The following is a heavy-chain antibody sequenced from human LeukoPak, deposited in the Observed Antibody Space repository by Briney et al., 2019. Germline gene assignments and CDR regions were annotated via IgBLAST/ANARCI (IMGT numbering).Heavy chain of an antibody. V-gene: IGHV4-61*02. CDR3: ARGLMVRGVYNWFDP. CDR2: IYNNGTT. J-gene: IGHJ5*02. Sequence: SQTLSLTCTVSRGSISTGNYYWSWIRQPAGKELEWLGRIYNNGTTNYNPSLKSRVTISVDTSKNQFSLKLSSVTAADTAVHYCARGLMVRGVYNWFDPWGQATLVTVSS. CDR1: RGSISTGNYY. D-gene: IGHD3-10*01.